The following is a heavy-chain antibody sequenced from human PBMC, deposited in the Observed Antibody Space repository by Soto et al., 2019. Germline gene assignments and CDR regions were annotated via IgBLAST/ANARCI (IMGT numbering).Heavy chain of an antibody. CDR3: TRGYVDTAMVADY. Sequence: PGGSLRLSWTASGFTFVDYAMSWFRQAPGKGLEWVGFIRSKAYGGTTEYAASVTGRFTISRDDSKSIAYLQMNSLKTEDTAVYYCTRGYVDTAMVADYWGQGTLVTVSS. J-gene: IGHJ4*02. V-gene: IGHV3-49*03. CDR1: GFTFVDYA. D-gene: IGHD5-18*01. CDR2: IRSKAYGGTT.